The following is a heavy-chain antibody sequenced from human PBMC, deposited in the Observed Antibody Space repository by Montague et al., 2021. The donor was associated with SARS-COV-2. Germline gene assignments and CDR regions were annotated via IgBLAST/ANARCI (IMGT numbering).Heavy chain of an antibody. CDR1: GGSFGDDH. J-gene: IGHJ4*02. Sequence: SETLSLTSGVYGGSFGDDHWSWVRQPPGKGLEWIGDIKQSGGTNYNPSLKSRVTTSVDTSKNQFSLKLTSVTAADTAVYFCARGHLSVSMIVVVFTSASYYFDYWGQGALVTVSS. CDR3: ARGHLSVSMIVVVFTSASYYFDY. V-gene: IGHV4-34*01. D-gene: IGHD3-22*01. CDR2: IKQSGGT.